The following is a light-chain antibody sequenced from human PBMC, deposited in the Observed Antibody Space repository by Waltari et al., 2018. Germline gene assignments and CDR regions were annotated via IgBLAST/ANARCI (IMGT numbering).Light chain of an antibody. J-gene: IGKJ3*01. CDR2: ETS. V-gene: IGKV3-20*01. CDR1: QTLSSTY. CDR3: HQYGNSAPFT. Sequence: EIVLTQSPGTLSLSPGERATLSCRASQTLSSTYLAWYQQNPGQAPRLLIYETSTRATGIPDRFSGSGSGTDFTLTISRLEPEDLAVYYCHQYGNSAPFTFGPGTKVDIK.